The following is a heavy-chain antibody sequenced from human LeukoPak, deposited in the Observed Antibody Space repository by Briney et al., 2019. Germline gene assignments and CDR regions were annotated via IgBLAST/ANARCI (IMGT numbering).Heavy chain of an antibody. D-gene: IGHD3-10*01. Sequence: SETLSLTCTVSGGAINNYFWSWIRQPPGKGLEWIGFIYYSGSTTYNPSLKSRVTISVDTSKNQFSLKLSSVTAADTAVYYCARDCGSGSYSGCWCYWGRGTLVTVSS. CDR1: GGAINNYF. CDR3: ARDCGSGSYSGCWCY. J-gene: IGHJ4*02. V-gene: IGHV4-59*01. CDR2: IYYSGST.